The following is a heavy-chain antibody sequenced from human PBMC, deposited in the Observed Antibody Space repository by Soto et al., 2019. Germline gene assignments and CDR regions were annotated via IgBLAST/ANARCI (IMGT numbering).Heavy chain of an antibody. D-gene: IGHD6-19*01. CDR1: GFTFSDYY. V-gene: IGHV3-11*06. J-gene: IGHJ3*02. Sequence: GGSLRVSCAASGFTFSDYYMSWIRQAPGKGLVWVSYISSSGSSTNYADSVKGRFTISRDNAKSTLWLQMNSLRAEDTAVYYCASAMGGTRNALNIWGQGTMVTVSS. CDR3: ASAMGGTRNALNI. CDR2: ISSSGSST.